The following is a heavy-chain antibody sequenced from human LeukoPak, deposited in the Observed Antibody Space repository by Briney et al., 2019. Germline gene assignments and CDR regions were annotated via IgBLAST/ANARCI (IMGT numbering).Heavy chain of an antibody. CDR2: IYYSGST. CDR1: GGSISSSSYY. J-gene: IGHJ4*02. V-gene: IGHV4-39*01. Sequence: SETLSLTCTVSGGSISSSSYYWGWIRQPPGKGLEWIGSIYYSGSTYYNPSLKSRVTISVDMSKNQFSLKLSSVTAADTAVYYCARTPSMVVTSEVYWGQGTLVTVSS. D-gene: IGHD4-23*01. CDR3: ARTPSMVVTSEVY.